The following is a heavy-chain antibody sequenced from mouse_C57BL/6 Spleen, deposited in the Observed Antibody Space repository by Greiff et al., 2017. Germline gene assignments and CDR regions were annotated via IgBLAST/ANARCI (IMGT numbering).Heavy chain of an antibody. Sequence: VQLQQSGAELVRPGASVTLSCKASGYTFTDYEMHWVKQTPVHGLEWIGAIDPETGGTAYNQKFKGKAILTADKSSSTAYMELRSLTSEDSAIYYCTRNYGSSHWYFDVWGTGTTETVSS. J-gene: IGHJ1*03. V-gene: IGHV1-15*01. CDR2: IDPETGGT. CDR1: GYTFTDYE. CDR3: TRNYGSSHWYFDV. D-gene: IGHD1-1*01.